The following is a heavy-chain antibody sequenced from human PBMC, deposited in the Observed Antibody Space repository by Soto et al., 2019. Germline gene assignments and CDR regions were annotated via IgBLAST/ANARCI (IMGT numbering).Heavy chain of an antibody. D-gene: IGHD3-22*01. CDR3: ARTYDSTGPLDY. Sequence: PGGSLRLSCTASGFTLSDYTIHWVRQAPGKGLEWMAAMSYDGSYKYYADSVKGRFTISRDSSKKMLYLQMNSLRSEDTAVYYCARTYDSTGPLDYWGQGALVTVSS. J-gene: IGHJ4*02. CDR1: GFTLSDYT. CDR2: MSYDGSYK. V-gene: IGHV3-30-3*01.